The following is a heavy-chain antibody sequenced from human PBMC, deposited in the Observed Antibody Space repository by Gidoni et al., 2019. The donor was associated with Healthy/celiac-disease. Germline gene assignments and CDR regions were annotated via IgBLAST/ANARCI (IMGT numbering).Heavy chain of an antibody. J-gene: IGHJ4*02. Sequence: EVQLVESGGGLVQPGRSLRLSCAASGFTFDDYAMHWVRQAPGKGLEWVSGISWNSGSIGYADSVKGRFTISRDNAKNSLYLQMNSLRAEDTALYYCAKDIWPLGQYYFDYWGQGTLVTVSS. CDR1: GFTFDDYA. D-gene: IGHD3-10*01. V-gene: IGHV3-9*01. CDR2: ISWNSGSI. CDR3: AKDIWPLGQYYFDY.